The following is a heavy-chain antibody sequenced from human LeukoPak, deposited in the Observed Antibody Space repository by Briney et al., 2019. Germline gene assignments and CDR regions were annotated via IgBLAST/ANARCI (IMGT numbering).Heavy chain of an antibody. D-gene: IGHD3-10*01. CDR1: GYSFTHYS. J-gene: IGHJ5*02. CDR3: ARGGGPADWFDP. Sequence: GASVKVSCKASGYSFTHYSISWVRQAPGQGLEWMGWINPDSGNTNYAQKLQGRVTMTTDTSTSTAYMELRSLRSDDTAVYYCARGGGPADWFDPWGQGTLVTVSS. CDR2: INPDSGNT. V-gene: IGHV1-18*01.